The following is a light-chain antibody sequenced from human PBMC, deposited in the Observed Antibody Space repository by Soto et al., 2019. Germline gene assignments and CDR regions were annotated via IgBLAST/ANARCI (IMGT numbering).Light chain of an antibody. CDR2: EAS. CDR3: QQYNNWPLT. J-gene: IGKJ4*01. V-gene: IGKV3-15*01. CDR1: QSVNSN. Sequence: EIVMTQSPGTLSLSPGERATLSCRASQSVNSNLAWYQQKRGQAPRLLIYEASCRATGIPARFSASGSGTEFTLTISRLQSEDFAVYYCQQYNNWPLTFGEGTNVEIK.